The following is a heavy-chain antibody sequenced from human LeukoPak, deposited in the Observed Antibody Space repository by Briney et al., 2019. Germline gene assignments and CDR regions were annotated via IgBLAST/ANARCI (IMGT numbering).Heavy chain of an antibody. CDR2: INAGNGNT. J-gene: IGHJ4*02. CDR3: ARGPSAIAAAGTFYFDY. D-gene: IGHD6-13*01. V-gene: IGHV1-3*03. CDR1: GYTFTSYA. Sequence: GASVKVSCKASGYTFTSYAMHWVRQAPGQRLEWMGWINAGNGNTKYSQEFQGRVTITRDTSASTAYMELSSLRSEDMAVYYCARGPSAIAAAGTFYFDYWGQGTLVTVSS.